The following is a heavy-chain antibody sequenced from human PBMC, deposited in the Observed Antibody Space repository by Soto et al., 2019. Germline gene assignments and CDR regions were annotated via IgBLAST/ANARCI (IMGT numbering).Heavy chain of an antibody. CDR2: IYYSGST. CDR1: GGSISSYY. Sequence: PSETLSLTCTVSGGSISSYYWGWIRQPPGKGLEWIGYIYYSGSTNYNPSLKSRATISVDTSKNQFSLKLSSVTAADTAVYYLAKTPDGARAELTGSAPRGQGPLVPVS. J-gene: IGHJ5*02. CDR3: AKTPDGARAELTGSAP. V-gene: IGHV4-59*08. D-gene: IGHD3-16*01.